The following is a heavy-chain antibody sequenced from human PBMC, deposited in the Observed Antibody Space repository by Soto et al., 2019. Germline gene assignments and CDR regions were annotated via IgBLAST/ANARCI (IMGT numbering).Heavy chain of an antibody. CDR1: GASISGFY. CDR2: IYATGTT. D-gene: IGHD1-1*01. V-gene: IGHV4-4*07. J-gene: IGHJ5*02. CDR3: VRDGTKTLRDWFDP. Sequence: SETLSLTCTVSGASISGFYRSWIRKSAGKGLEWIGRIYATGTTDYNPSLKSRVMMSVDTSKKQFSLKLRSVTAADTAVYYCVRDGTKTLRDWFDPWGQGISVTVSS.